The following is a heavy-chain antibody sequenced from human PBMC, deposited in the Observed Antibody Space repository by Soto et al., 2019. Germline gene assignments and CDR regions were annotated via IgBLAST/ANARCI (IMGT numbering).Heavy chain of an antibody. D-gene: IGHD6-13*01. CDR2: ISVDGGDT. CDR1: GFTLSDYW. Sequence: PGGSLRLSCAASGFTLSDYWMHWVRQVPGKGLLWVSRISVDGGDTTYADSVKGRFTISRDNAKNTLYLQMDTLRAEDTAIYSGARAPEQSPIDYWGRGSLVTASS. CDR3: ARAPEQSPIDY. J-gene: IGHJ4*01. V-gene: IGHV3-74*01.